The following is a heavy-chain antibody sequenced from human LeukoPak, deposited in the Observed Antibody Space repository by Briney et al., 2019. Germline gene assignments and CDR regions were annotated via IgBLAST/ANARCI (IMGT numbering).Heavy chain of an antibody. CDR1: GYTFTSYD. CDR2: MNPNSGNT. CDR3: ARGAGLSSDFWSGYYTDMDV. Sequence: ASVKVSCKASGYTFTSYDINWVRQATGQGLEWMGWMNPNSGNTGYAQKFQGRVTITRNTSISTAYMELSSLRSEDTAVYYCARGAGLSSDFWSGYYTDMDVWGKGTTVTVSS. D-gene: IGHD3-3*01. V-gene: IGHV1-8*03. J-gene: IGHJ6*03.